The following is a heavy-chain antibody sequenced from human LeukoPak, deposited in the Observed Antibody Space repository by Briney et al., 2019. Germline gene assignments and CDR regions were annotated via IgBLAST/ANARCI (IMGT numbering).Heavy chain of an antibody. CDR2: ILPGGRAS. V-gene: IGHV3-7*01. CDR1: GFTFSSYA. CDR3: MSAHGY. Sequence: GGSLRLSCAASGFTFSSYAMSWVRQAPGKGLEWVATILPGGRASYRVDSVKGRFTISRDNAKNSLYLQMNILRAEDTAVYYCMSAHGYWGQGTLVTVTS. J-gene: IGHJ4*02.